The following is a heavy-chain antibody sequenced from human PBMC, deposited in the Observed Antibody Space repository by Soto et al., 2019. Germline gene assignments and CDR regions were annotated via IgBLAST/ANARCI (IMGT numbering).Heavy chain of an antibody. V-gene: IGHV3-30-3*01. J-gene: IGHJ4*02. CDR2: ISYDGSNK. CDR3: ARDHRFYCSSTSCYTLDY. CDR1: GFTFSGYA. Sequence: GGTLRLSCAASGFTFSGYAMHWVRQAPGKGLEWVAVISYDGSNKYYADSVKGRFTISRDNSKNTLYLQMNSLRAEDTAVYYCARDHRFYCSSTSCYTLDYWGQGTLVTVSS. D-gene: IGHD2-2*02.